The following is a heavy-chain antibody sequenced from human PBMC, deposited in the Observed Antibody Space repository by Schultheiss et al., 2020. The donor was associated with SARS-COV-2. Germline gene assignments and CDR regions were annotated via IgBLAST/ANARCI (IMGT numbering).Heavy chain of an antibody. CDR3: ARDPPYDFWSGYRGGYGMDV. CDR2: INPSGGST. D-gene: IGHD3-3*01. V-gene: IGHV1-46*01. Sequence: ASVKVSCKASGYTFTDYHMHWMRQAPGQGLEWMGIINPSGGSTSYAQKFQGRVTMTRDTSTSTVYMELSRLRSDDTAVYYCARDPPYDFWSGYRGGYGMDVWGQGTTVTVSS. CDR1: GYTFTDYH. J-gene: IGHJ6*02.